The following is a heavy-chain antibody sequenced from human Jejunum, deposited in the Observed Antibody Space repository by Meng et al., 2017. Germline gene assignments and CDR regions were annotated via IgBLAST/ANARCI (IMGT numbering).Heavy chain of an antibody. CDR3: ARVNWTSSYWYFDL. CDR1: GASMSSGNYY. Sequence: HLQESGPGLVKPSQTLSPTCTVSGASMSSGNYYWTWIRQHPGKGLEWIGYIYYSGSTYYNPSLQSLVTISIDMSENQFSLKLTSVTAADTAVYYCARVNWTSSYWYFDLWGRGTLVTVSS. J-gene: IGHJ2*01. CDR2: IYYSGST. D-gene: IGHD1-1*01. V-gene: IGHV4-31*01.